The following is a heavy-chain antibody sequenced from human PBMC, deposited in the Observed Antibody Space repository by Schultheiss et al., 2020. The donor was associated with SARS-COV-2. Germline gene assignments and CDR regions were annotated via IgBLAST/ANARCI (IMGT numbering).Heavy chain of an antibody. J-gene: IGHJ6*03. D-gene: IGHD3-3*01. Sequence: SETLSLTCAVYGGSFSGYYWSWIRQPPGKGLEWIGYIYYSGSTNYNPSLKSRVTISVDTSKNQFSLKLSSVTAADTAVYYCARGGYYDFWSGYGSSYYYYMDVWGKGTTVTVSS. CDR1: GGSFSGYY. CDR2: IYYSGST. CDR3: ARGGYYDFWSGYGSSYYYYMDV. V-gene: IGHV4-59*01.